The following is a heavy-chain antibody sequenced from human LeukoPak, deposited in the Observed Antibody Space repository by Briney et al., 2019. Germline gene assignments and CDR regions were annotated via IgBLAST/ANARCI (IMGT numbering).Heavy chain of an antibody. D-gene: IGHD2-21*01. V-gene: IGHV4-4*07. J-gene: IGHJ1*01. Sequence: SETLSLTCTVSGGSISSYYWSWVRQPAGKGLEWIGRIYTSGSTNYNPSLKSRVTMSVDTSKNQFSLKLSSVTAADTAVYYCASIHCGGDCYRRRPEYFQHWGQGTLVTVSS. CDR1: GGSISSYY. CDR3: ASIHCGGDCYRRRPEYFQH. CDR2: IYTSGST.